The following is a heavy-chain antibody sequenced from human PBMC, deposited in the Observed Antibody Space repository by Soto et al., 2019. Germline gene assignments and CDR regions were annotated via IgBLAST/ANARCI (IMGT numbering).Heavy chain of an antibody. CDR2: ISGSGGST. J-gene: IGHJ6*02. CDR3: AKDNVLRFLEWLSPPLRGSWYGMDV. Sequence: GGSLRLSCAASGFTFSSYAMSWVRQAPGKGLEWVSAISGSGGSTYYADSVKGRFTISRDNSKNTLYLQMNSLRAEDTAVYYCAKDNVLRFLEWLSPPLRGSWYGMDVWGQGTTVTVSS. V-gene: IGHV3-23*01. D-gene: IGHD3-3*01. CDR1: GFTFSSYA.